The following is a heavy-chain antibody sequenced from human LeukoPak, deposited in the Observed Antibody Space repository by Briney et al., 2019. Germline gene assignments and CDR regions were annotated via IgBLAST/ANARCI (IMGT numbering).Heavy chain of an antibody. CDR2: IRGGGGDT. V-gene: IGHV3-23*01. CDR1: GFTFSTYS. CDR3: AKISWDGRGSFY. Sequence: GGSLRLSCAASGFTFSTYSMSWVRQAPGKGLEWVSAIRGGGGDTYYADSVKGRFTISRGNSKATLPLQMNSLRAEDTAVYYCAKISWDGRGSFYWGQGTLVTVSS. D-gene: IGHD3-10*01. J-gene: IGHJ4*02.